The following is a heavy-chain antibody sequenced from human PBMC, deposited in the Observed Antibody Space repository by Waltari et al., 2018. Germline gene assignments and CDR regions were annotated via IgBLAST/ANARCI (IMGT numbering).Heavy chain of an antibody. CDR2: INAANGNT. CDR1: GYRFNSYA. D-gene: IGHD6-19*01. CDR3: ARDRSGIAVAGIHGFDI. J-gene: IGHJ3*02. Sequence: QVQLVQSGAEVKKPGASVKVSCKASGYRFNSYAMHWVRQAPGQRREWMGWINAANGNTKDSQKFQGRVTITRDTSASTAYMELSSLRSEDTAVYYCARDRSGIAVAGIHGFDIWGQGTMVTVSS. V-gene: IGHV1-3*01.